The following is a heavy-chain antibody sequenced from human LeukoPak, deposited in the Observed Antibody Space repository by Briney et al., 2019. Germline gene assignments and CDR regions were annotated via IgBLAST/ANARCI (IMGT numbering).Heavy chain of an antibody. CDR1: GFTFSSYE. CDR3: ARRSYPDY. V-gene: IGHV3-66*01. Sequence: PGGSLRLSCAASGFTFSSYEMNWVRQAPGKGLEWVSVIYSGGSTYYADSVKGRFTISRDNSKNTLYLQMNSLRAEDTAVYYCARRSYPDYWGQGTLVTVSS. CDR2: IYSGGST. J-gene: IGHJ4*02. D-gene: IGHD1-26*01.